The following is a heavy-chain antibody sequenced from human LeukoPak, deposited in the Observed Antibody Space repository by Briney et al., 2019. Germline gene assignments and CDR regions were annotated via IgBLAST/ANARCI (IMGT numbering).Heavy chain of an antibody. V-gene: IGHV3-53*01. CDR3: AKDLYPDIVVVPAAMGAFDI. J-gene: IGHJ3*02. Sequence: PGGSLRLSCTVSGFTVSSNSMSWVRQAPGKGLEWVSFIYSDNTHYSDSVKGRSTISRDNSKNTLYLQMNSLRAEDTAVYYCAKDLYPDIVVVPAAMGAFDIWGQGTMVTVSS. D-gene: IGHD2-2*01. CDR2: IYSDNT. CDR1: GFTVSSNS.